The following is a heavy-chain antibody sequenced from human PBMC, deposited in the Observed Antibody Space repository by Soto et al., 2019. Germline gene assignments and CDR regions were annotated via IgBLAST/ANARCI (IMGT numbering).Heavy chain of an antibody. CDR2: IYYSGST. D-gene: IGHD4-4*01. CDR1: GDSISSSSYY. V-gene: IGHV4-39*01. J-gene: IGHJ4*02. CDR3: ARSGGLQHIDY. Sequence: SDTLSLTCTVSGDSISSSSYYWGWIRQPPGKGLEWIGSIYYSGSTDYNPSLKSRVTISVDTSKNQFSLKLTSMTAADTAVHYCARSGGLQHIDYWGQGTLVTVSS.